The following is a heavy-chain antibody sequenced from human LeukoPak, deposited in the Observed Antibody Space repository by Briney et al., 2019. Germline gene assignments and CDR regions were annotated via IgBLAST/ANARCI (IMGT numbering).Heavy chain of an antibody. Sequence: PGGSLRLSCAASGFTFSSYAMSWVRQAPGKGLEWVSAISGSGGSTYYADSVKGRFTISRDNSKNTLYLQMNSLRAEDTAVYYCAKDLTAGYSYGNAFDYWGQGTLVTASS. CDR3: AKDLTAGYSYGNAFDY. J-gene: IGHJ4*02. D-gene: IGHD5-18*01. CDR1: GFTFSSYA. CDR2: ISGSGGST. V-gene: IGHV3-23*01.